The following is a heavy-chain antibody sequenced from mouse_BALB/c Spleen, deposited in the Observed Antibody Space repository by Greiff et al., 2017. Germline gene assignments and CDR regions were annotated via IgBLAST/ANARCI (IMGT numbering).Heavy chain of an antibody. CDR3: ARDGDGNYGYAMDY. Sequence: VKLVESGPGLVAPSQSLSITCTVSGFSLTSYGVHWVRQPPGKGLEWLGVIWAGGSTNYNSALMYRLSISKDNSKSQVFLKMNSLQTDDTAMYYCARDGDGNYGYAMDYWGQGTSVTVSS. CDR1: GFSLTSYG. D-gene: IGHD2-1*01. CDR2: IWAGGST. V-gene: IGHV2-9*02. J-gene: IGHJ4*01.